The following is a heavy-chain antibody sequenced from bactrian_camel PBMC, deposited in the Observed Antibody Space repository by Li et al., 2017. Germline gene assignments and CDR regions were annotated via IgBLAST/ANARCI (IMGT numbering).Heavy chain of an antibody. CDR2: IHSEGHYT. Sequence: VQLVESGGGSVQAGGSLRLSCAVSGNTGSTYFLGWFRQAPGKEREGVAVIHSEGHYTKYADSVKGRFTLSQDNAKKTVYLQMSSLKPEDTAVYYCAADGVNLQLARGYSYWGQGTQVTVS. CDR1: GNTGSTYF. J-gene: IGHJ4*01. D-gene: IGHD6*01. V-gene: IGHV3S40*01. CDR3: AADGVNLQLARGYSY.